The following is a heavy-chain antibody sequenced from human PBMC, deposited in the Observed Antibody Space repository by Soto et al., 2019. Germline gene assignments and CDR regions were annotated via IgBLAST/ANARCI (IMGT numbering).Heavy chain of an antibody. V-gene: IGHV3-15*01. Sequence: EVQLMESGGGLVNPGGSLRLSCVASGFPFSYSWMSWVRQAPGKGLEWVARIKSETDGGTTDYAAPVEGRFTISRDDSKNTLDLQMNSLKTEDTAVYYCVIYDYIWGTYRVRWAYWGQGTLVTVSS. CDR3: VIYDYIWGTYRVRWAY. J-gene: IGHJ4*02. CDR1: GFPFSYSW. CDR2: IKSETDGGTT. D-gene: IGHD3-16*02.